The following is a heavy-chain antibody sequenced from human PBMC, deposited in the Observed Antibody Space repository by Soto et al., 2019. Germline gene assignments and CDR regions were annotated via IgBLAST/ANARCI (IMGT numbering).Heavy chain of an antibody. J-gene: IGHJ3*02. CDR1: GGSISSSNW. D-gene: IGHD4-17*01. Sequence: QVQLQESGPGLVKPSGTLSLTCAVSGGSISSSNWWSWVRQPPGKGLEWIGEIYHSGSTNYNPSLTSRVPISVDKSNDQFSLKLRSVTAADTAVYYCARHHGDYQDAFDIWGQGTMVPVSS. CDR3: ARHHGDYQDAFDI. CDR2: IYHSGST. V-gene: IGHV4-4*02.